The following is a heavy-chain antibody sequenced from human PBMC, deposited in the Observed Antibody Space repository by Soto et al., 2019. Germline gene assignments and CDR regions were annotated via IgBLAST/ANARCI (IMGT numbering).Heavy chain of an antibody. CDR3: ACLAWFGDPVPPFDC. D-gene: IGHD3-10*01. Sequence: GGSLRLSCAASGFTFSTYSMAWVRQAPGKGLEWVSGISGSAVSTNHADSVKGRFIISRDNSKNMVYLQMNSLRAEDTAVYYCACLAWFGDPVPPFDCWGQGTVVTVSS. CDR1: GFTFSTYS. J-gene: IGHJ4*02. V-gene: IGHV3-23*01. CDR2: ISGSAVST.